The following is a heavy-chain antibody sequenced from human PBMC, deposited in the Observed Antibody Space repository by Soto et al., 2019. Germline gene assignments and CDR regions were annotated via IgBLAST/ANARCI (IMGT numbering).Heavy chain of an antibody. Sequence: VGSLRLSCAASGFTFSSYRMNWVRQAPGKGLEWVSSISSSSSYIYYADSVKGRFTISRDNAKNSLYLQMNSLRAEDTAVYYCARSSTLRGDYYGMDVWGQGTTVTVSS. V-gene: IGHV3-21*01. CDR3: ARSSTLRGDYYGMDV. J-gene: IGHJ6*02. CDR2: ISSSSSYI. D-gene: IGHD3-16*01. CDR1: GFTFSSYR.